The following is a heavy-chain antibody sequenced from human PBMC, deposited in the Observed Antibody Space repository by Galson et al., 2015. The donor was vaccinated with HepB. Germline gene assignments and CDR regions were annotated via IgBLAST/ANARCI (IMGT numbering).Heavy chain of an antibody. D-gene: IGHD3-22*01. J-gene: IGHJ4*02. V-gene: IGHV4-61*02. CDR2: LNPSGIT. CDR3: ARVSVGDSSGYYYFDY. CDR1: GGSISSGSYY. Sequence: LSLTCTVSGGSISSGSYYWSWIRQPAGKGLEWIGRLNPSGITNYNPSPRSRVTMSVDTSKNQFSLKLSSVTAADTAVYYCARVSVGDSSGYYYFDYWGQGTLVTVSS.